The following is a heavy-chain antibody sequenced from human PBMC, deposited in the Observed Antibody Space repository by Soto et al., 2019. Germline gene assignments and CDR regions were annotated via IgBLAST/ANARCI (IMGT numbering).Heavy chain of an antibody. Sequence: GASVKVSCKASGGTFSSYAISWVRQAPGQGLEWMGGIIPIFGTANYAQKFQGRVTITADESTSTAYMELSSLRSEDTAVYYCARAGVPAAIGYYYYGMDVWGQGTTVTVAS. J-gene: IGHJ6*02. V-gene: IGHV1-69*13. D-gene: IGHD2-2*01. CDR2: IIPIFGTA. CDR1: GGTFSSYA. CDR3: ARAGVPAAIGYYYYGMDV.